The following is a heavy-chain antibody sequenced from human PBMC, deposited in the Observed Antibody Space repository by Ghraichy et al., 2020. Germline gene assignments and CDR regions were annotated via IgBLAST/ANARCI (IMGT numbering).Heavy chain of an antibody. CDR1: GGSISSSSYY. Sequence: SETLSLTCTVSGGSISSSSYYWGWIRQPPGKGLEWIGSIYYSGSTYYNPSLKSRVTISVDTSKNQFSLKLSSVTAADTAVYYCARHRVNWNGGYNWFDPWGQGTLVTVSS. D-gene: IGHD1-1*01. V-gene: IGHV4-39*01. CDR3: ARHRVNWNGGYNWFDP. CDR2: IYYSGST. J-gene: IGHJ5*02.